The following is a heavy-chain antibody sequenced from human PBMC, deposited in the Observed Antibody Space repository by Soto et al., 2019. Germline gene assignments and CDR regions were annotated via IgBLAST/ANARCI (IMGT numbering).Heavy chain of an antibody. CDR1: GGSISSGDYY. Sequence: QVQLQESGPGLVKPSQTLSLTCTVSGGSISSGDYYWSWIRQPPGKGLEWIGYIYYSGSTYCNPTLKGRVTISVDTSKNQFSLKLSSVTAADTAVYYCASSKGGSYFDYWGQGTLVTVSS. J-gene: IGHJ4*02. CDR2: IYYSGST. CDR3: ASSKGGSYFDY. D-gene: IGHD1-26*01. V-gene: IGHV4-30-4*01.